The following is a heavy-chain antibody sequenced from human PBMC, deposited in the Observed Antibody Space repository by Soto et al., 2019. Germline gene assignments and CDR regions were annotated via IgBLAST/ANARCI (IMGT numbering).Heavy chain of an antibody. CDR3: ARETCSGGSCYSRDYGMDV. CDR1: GYTFTGYY. Sequence: ASVKVSCKASGYTFTGYYMHWVRQAPGQGLEWMGWINPSSGGTNYAQKFQGWVTMTRDTSISTAYMELSRLRSDDTAVYYCARETCSGGSCYSRDYGMDVWGQGTTVTVSS. V-gene: IGHV1-2*04. J-gene: IGHJ6*02. D-gene: IGHD2-15*01. CDR2: INPSSGGT.